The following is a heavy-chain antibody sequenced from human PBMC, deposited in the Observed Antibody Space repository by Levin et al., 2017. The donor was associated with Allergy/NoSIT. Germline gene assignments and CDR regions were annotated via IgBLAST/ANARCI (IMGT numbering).Heavy chain of an antibody. D-gene: IGHD2-2*01. Sequence: TTSETLSLTCTVSGGSISSYYWSWIRQPPGKGLEWIGYIYFSGSTSYNPSLKSRVTISVDTSKNQFSLNLSSMTAADTAVYYCAGLVRGDGMDVWGQGTTVTVSS. CDR1: GGSISSYY. J-gene: IGHJ6*02. V-gene: IGHV4-59*01. CDR2: IYFSGST. CDR3: AGLVRGDGMDV.